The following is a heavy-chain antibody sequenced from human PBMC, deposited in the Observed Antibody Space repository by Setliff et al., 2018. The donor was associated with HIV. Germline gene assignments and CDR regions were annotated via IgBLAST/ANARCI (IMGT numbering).Heavy chain of an antibody. CDR3: ARGVVGDTSGWSYFDK. CDR2: VYQSGST. J-gene: IGHJ4*02. V-gene: IGHV4-59*04. Sequence: SETLSLTCNVSGASISDYYWSWIRQPPGKRLEWLGSVYQSGSTSYNPSLSSRLTISVDTSKNQVSLRLSSVTAADTGLYYCARGVVGDTSGWSYFDKWGQGSLVTVSS. D-gene: IGHD6-19*01. CDR1: GASISDYY.